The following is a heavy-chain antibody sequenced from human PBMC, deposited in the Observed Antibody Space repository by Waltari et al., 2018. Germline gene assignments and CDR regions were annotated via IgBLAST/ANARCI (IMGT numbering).Heavy chain of an antibody. D-gene: IGHD6-19*01. V-gene: IGHV3-7*01. CDR2: IKQDGSEK. Sequence: EVQLVESGGGLVQPGGSLRLSCAASGFTFSSYWMSWVRQAPGKGLEWVANIKQDGSEKYYVDSVKGRFTISRDNAKNSLYLQMNSLRAEDTAVYYCARAAVAGMGYCYFDYWGQGTLVTVSS. CDR1: GFTFSSYW. J-gene: IGHJ4*02. CDR3: ARAAVAGMGYCYFDY.